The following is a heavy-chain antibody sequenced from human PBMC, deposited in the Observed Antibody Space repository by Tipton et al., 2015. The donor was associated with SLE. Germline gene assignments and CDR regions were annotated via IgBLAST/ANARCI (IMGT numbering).Heavy chain of an antibody. V-gene: IGHV4-34*01. D-gene: IGHD2-2*01. CDR3: ARHPSPANAFDI. Sequence: GLVKPSETLSLSCAVYGVSFSGYYWSWIRQPPGKGLEWIGEINHSGSTNYNPSFKSRVTISLDTSKNQFSLKSSSGTAADTAVYYCARHPSPANAFDIWGQGTMVTVSS. CDR1: GVSFSGYY. J-gene: IGHJ3*02. CDR2: INHSGST.